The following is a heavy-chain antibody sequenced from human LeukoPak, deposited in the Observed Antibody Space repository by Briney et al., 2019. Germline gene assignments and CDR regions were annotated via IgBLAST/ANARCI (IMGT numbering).Heavy chain of an antibody. J-gene: IGHJ4*02. Sequence: SETLSLTCTVSGGSISSGSYYWSWIRQPAGKGLEWIGSIYHSGSTYYNPSLKSRVTISVDTSKNQFSLKLSSVTAADTAVYYCAREGSSGWGDYWGQGTLVTVSS. CDR1: GGSISSGSYY. CDR2: IYHSGST. D-gene: IGHD6-19*01. V-gene: IGHV4-39*07. CDR3: AREGSSGWGDY.